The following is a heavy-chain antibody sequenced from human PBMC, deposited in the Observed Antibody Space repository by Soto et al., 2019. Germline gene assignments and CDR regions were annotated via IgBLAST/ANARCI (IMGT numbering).Heavy chain of an antibody. D-gene: IGHD2-2*02. CDR1: GYSFTSYW. J-gene: IGHJ4*02. CDR3: ARQEYCSSTACYTVGS. CDR2: IYLGDANT. V-gene: IGHV5-51*01. Sequence: PGESLKISCKGSGYSFTSYWIGWVRQMPGQVLEWMGMIYLGDANTRYSPSFQGHVTISADKSISTAYLQWSSLKASDTAIYYCARQEYCSSTACYTVGSWGQGTLVTVSS.